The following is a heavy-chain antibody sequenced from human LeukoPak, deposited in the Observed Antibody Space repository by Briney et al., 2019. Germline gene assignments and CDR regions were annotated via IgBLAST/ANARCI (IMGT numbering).Heavy chain of an antibody. CDR1: GFTFDDYA. D-gene: IGHD3-16*01. CDR2: ISWNSGSI. V-gene: IGHV3-9*01. J-gene: IGHJ6*02. Sequence: GGSLRLSCAASGFTFDDYAMHWVRQAPGKGLEWVSGISWNSGSIGYADSVKGRFTISRDNAKDSLYLQMNSLRAEDTALYYCAKDRGRYYYYGMDVWGQGTTVTVSS. CDR3: AKDRGRYYYYGMDV.